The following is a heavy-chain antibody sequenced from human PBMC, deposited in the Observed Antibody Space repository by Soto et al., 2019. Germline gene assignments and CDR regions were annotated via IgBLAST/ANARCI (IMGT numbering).Heavy chain of an antibody. CDR2: ISHSGIT. V-gene: IGHV4-4*02. CDR3: ARVRYDRSGFDH. Sequence: QVQLQESGPGLVRPSGALSVTCAVSGDSISRSHWWSWVRQSPGKGLEWIGEISHSGITNYNPSLKSRVTISGDKSKYQLSLKLTSVTVAETAVYYCARVRYDRSGFDHWGQGTLVSVSS. D-gene: IGHD3-22*01. J-gene: IGHJ4*02. CDR1: GDSISRSHW.